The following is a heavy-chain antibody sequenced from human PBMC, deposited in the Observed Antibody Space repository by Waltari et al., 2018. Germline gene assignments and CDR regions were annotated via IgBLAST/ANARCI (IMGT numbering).Heavy chain of an antibody. V-gene: IGHV3-9*01. CDR2: ISWNGASV. CDR3: AKEDYYDSSGYSRWFDP. Sequence: EVQLVESGGGLVQPGRSLRLSCAASGFNFDGYAMHWVRQTPGKGLEWVSGISWNGASVGYADSVKGRFTISRDNAKNSLYLQMNSLRADDTALYYCAKEDYYDSSGYSRWFDPWGQGTLVTVSS. D-gene: IGHD3-22*01. CDR1: GFNFDGYA. J-gene: IGHJ5*02.